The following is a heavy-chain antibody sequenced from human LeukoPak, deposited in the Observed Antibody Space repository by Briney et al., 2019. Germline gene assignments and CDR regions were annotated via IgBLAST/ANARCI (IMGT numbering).Heavy chain of an antibody. V-gene: IGHV3-30*02. J-gene: IGHJ4*02. CDR3: ANTPIWGAAPSYYFDY. D-gene: IGHD6-6*01. Sequence: GGSLRLSCAASGFTFSSYGMHWVRQAPGKGLEWVAFIRYDGSNKYYADSVKGRFTISGDNSKNTLYLQMNSLRAEDTAVYYCANTPIWGAAPSYYFDYWGQGTLVTVSS. CDR1: GFTFSSYG. CDR2: IRYDGSNK.